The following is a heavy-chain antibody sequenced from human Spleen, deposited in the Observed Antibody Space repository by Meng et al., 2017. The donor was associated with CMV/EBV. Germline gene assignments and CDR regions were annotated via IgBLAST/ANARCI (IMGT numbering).Heavy chain of an antibody. CDR3: ARRGMTIVGFDY. D-gene: IGHD1-26*01. J-gene: IGHJ4*02. CDR2: IYWNDDK. Sequence: TFSGFSLSTNGVGVGWIRQPPGKALEWLALIYWNDDKHYSPSLRSRLTITKDTSKNQVVLTMTNMDPVDTATYYCARRGMTIVGFDYWGQGTLVTVSS. CDR1: GFSLSTNGVG. V-gene: IGHV2-5*01.